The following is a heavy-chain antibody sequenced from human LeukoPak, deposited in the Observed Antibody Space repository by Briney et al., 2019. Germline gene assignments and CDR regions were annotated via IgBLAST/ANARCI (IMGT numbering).Heavy chain of an antibody. CDR1: GYSFTNFW. J-gene: IGHJ4*02. CDR3: ARQVQLLGEAGY. Sequence: ESLKISCKGSGYSFTNFWSGWVRQMPGKGLEWMGIIYPVDSDTRYSPSFQGQVTISADKSISTASLQWSSLTASDTAMYYCARQVQLLGEAGYWRQGTLVTVSS. D-gene: IGHD2-2*01. CDR2: IYPVDSDT. V-gene: IGHV5-51*01.